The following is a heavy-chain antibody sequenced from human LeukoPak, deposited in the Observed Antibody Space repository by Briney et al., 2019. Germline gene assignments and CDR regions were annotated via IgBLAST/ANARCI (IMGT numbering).Heavy chain of an antibody. CDR3: ARGLYSYGLPSSDWFDP. CDR2: INHSGST. Sequence: SETLSLTCAVYGGSFSGYYWSWIRQPPRKGLEWIGEINHSGSTNYNPSLKSRVTISVDTSKNQFSLKLSSVTAADTAVYYCARGLYSYGLPSSDWFDPWGQGTLVTVSS. J-gene: IGHJ5*02. CDR1: GGSFSGYY. D-gene: IGHD5-18*01. V-gene: IGHV4-34*01.